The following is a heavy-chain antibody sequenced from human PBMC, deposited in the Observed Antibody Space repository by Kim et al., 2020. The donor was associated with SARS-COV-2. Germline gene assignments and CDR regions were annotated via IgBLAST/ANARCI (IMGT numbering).Heavy chain of an antibody. V-gene: IGHV4-59*13. CDR1: GGSISSYY. J-gene: IGHJ6*02. CDR2: IYYSGST. CDR3: ARDWGWIREDHGMDV. Sequence: SETLSLTCTVSGGSISSYYWSWIRQPPGKGLEWIGYIYYSGSTNYNPSLKSRVTISVDTSKNQFSLKLSSLTAADTAGYYCARDWGWIREDHGMDVWGQG. D-gene: IGHD5-18*01.